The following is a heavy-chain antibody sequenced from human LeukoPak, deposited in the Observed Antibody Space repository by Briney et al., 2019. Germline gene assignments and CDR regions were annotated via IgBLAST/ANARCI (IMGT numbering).Heavy chain of an antibody. CDR2: IHSNGNT. J-gene: IGHJ3*02. Sequence: SETLSLTCVVSGGSINNYYWSWIRQPSGKGLEWIAYIHSNGNTNYNPSFKSRVTVSVDTSKNQLSLRLTSVAAADTAIYYCARQPSATAAFDIWGQGTMVIVSS. CDR1: GGSINNYY. CDR3: ARQPSATAAFDI. V-gene: IGHV4-59*08. D-gene: IGHD5-18*01.